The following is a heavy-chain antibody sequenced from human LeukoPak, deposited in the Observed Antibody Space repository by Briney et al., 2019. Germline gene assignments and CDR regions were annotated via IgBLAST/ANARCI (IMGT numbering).Heavy chain of an antibody. V-gene: IGHV4-30-2*01. CDR2: NYHSGST. Sequence: SQTLSLTCAVSGGSNSSGGYSWSWIRQPPGKGLEWIWYNYHSGSTYYNPPLKSRVTISVDSSKNQFSLKLSSVTAADTAVYYCAGLVAGVWFDPWGQGTLVTVSS. J-gene: IGHJ5*02. CDR3: AGLVAGVWFDP. D-gene: IGHD2-15*01. CDR1: GGSNSSGGYS.